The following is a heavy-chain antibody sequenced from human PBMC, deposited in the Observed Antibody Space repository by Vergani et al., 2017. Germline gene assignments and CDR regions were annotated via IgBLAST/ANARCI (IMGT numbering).Heavy chain of an antibody. Sequence: EVQLVESGGDLVQPGRSLRLSCQTSGFNFGEYGVSWVRQAPGKGLEWIGFIRSKTYGATTEYAASVRGRFTISRDDSKGIAYLQMSSLRAEDTALYYCAKDHYDFWSGYPNLSPFDLWGRGTLVTVSS. J-gene: IGHJ2*01. CDR1: GFNFGEYG. CDR3: AKDHYDFWSGYPNLSPFDL. V-gene: IGHV3-49*04. CDR2: IRSKTYGATT. D-gene: IGHD3-3*01.